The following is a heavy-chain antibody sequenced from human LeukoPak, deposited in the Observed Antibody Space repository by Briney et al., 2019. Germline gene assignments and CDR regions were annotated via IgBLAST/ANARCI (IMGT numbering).Heavy chain of an antibody. CDR1: GFASCEYY. CDR3: ARAVRRSGRSYSAFDI. D-gene: IGHD1-26*01. J-gene: IGHJ3*02. CDR2: NASSDSTI. V-gene: IGHV3-11*04. Sequence: PGGSLRLYCAVSGFASCEYYMRWLRPAPGKGLAWVSYNASSDSTIINTDSVKGQFTITIDNAKNSLYLQMNSRTAAATAGYYCARAVRRSGRSYSAFDIWGQGTMVTVSS.